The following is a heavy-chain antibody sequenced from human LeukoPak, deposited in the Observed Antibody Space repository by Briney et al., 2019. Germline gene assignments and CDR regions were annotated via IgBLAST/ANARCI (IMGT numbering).Heavy chain of an antibody. CDR3: ANLEYSSSDDAFDI. CDR1: GFTFSSYA. J-gene: IGHJ3*02. D-gene: IGHD6-6*01. V-gene: IGHV3-30-3*01. Sequence: PGGSLRLSCAASGFTFSSYAMHWVRQAPGKGLEWVAVISYDGSNKYYADSVKGRFTISRDNSKNTLYLQMNSLRAEDTAVYYCANLEYSSSDDAFDIWGQGTMVTVSS. CDR2: ISYDGSNK.